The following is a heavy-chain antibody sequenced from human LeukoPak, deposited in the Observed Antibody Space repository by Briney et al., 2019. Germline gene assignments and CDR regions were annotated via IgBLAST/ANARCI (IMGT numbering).Heavy chain of an antibody. CDR1: GYTFTGYY. V-gene: IGHV1-2*02. CDR2: INPNSGGT. J-gene: IGHJ6*03. Sequence: ASVKVSCKASGYTFTGYYMHWVRQAPGQGLEWMGWINPNSGGTNYAQKFQGRVTMTRDTSTSTAYMELSRLRSDDTAVYYCAREIGLSGSGSPDLSNYYYYMDVWGKGTTVTVSS. D-gene: IGHD3-10*01. CDR3: AREIGLSGSGSPDLSNYYYYMDV.